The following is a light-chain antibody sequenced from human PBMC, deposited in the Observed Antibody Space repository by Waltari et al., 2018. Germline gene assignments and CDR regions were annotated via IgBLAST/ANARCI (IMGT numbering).Light chain of an antibody. CDR1: QGISSY. V-gene: IGKV1-17*01. CDR2: YAN. CDR3: QQGNSKPLN. Sequence: DIQMSQSPSSLSASVGDRVTIPCRASQGISSYLNWYQQKPGKAPKRVIYYANSLASGVPSRFSGSGSGREFTRTISSLQPEDFATYYCQQGNSKPLNFGGGTKVEIK. J-gene: IGKJ4*01.